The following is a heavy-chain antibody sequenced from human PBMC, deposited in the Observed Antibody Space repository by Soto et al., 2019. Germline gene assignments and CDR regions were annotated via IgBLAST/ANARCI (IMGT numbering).Heavy chain of an antibody. CDR2: IYYSGST. CDR3: ARDTHCTNGVCYQRRRWFDP. D-gene: IGHD2-8*01. V-gene: IGHV4-31*03. J-gene: IGHJ5*02. Sequence: SETLSLTCTVSGGSISSGGYYWSWIRQHPGKGLEWIGYIYYSGSTYYNTSLKSRVTISVDTSKNQFSLKLSSVTAADTAVYYCARDTHCTNGVCYQRRRWFDPWGQGTLVTVSS. CDR1: GGSISSGGYY.